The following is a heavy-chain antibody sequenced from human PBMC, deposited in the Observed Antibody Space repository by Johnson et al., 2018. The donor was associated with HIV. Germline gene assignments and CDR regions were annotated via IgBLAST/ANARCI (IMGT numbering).Heavy chain of an antibody. V-gene: IGHV3-64*01. Sequence: VQLVESGGGLVKPGGSLRLSCVASGFTFSSYAMHWVRQAPGKGLDYVSAISSNGGSTYYANSVKGRFTISRDTSKNTLYLQMGSLRAEDSAVYYCAKWKYCSGDNCYSEFGVFDDAFDIWGQGTMVTVSS. D-gene: IGHD2-15*01. CDR1: GFTFSSYA. CDR3: AKWKYCSGDNCYSEFGVFDDAFDI. CDR2: ISSNGGST. J-gene: IGHJ3*02.